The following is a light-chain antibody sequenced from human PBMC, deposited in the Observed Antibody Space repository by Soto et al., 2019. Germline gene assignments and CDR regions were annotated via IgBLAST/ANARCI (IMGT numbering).Light chain of an antibody. CDR1: QSITTF. CDR2: AAS. V-gene: IGKV1-39*01. CDR3: QQYHNLWT. J-gene: IGKJ1*01. Sequence: DIQVTQSPSSLSASVGDRVTITCRASQSITTFLNWYQQKPGNAPKLLIYAASSLQTGVPARFSGSGSGTEFTLTITSLQSEDFALYYCQQYHNLWTFGQGTKVDIK.